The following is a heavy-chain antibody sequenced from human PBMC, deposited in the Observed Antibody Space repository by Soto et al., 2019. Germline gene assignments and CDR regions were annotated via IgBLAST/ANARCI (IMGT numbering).Heavy chain of an antibody. J-gene: IGHJ4*02. CDR3: ARGFCSGGSCYPVGFDY. V-gene: IGHV1-69*13. CDR1: GGTFSSYA. CDR2: IIPIFGTA. D-gene: IGHD2-15*01. Sequence: ASVKVSCKASGGTFSSYAISWVRQAPGQGLEWMGGIIPIFGTANYAQKFQGRVTITADESTSTAYMELSSLRSEDTAVYYCARGFCSGGSCYPVGFDYWGQGTLVTVSS.